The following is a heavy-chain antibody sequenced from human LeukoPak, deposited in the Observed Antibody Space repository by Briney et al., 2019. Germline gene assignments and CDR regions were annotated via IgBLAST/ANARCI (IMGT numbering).Heavy chain of an antibody. CDR3: ARDYKYAFDN. CDR2: IGIDSGNT. J-gene: IGHJ4*02. CDR1: GFTFGDYS. D-gene: IGHD5-24*01. Sequence: GGSLGLSCAASGFTFGDYSMNWVRQAPGKGLEWISYIGIDSGNTNYADSVKGRFTISGDKAKNSLYLQMNSLRVEDTAVYYCARDYKYAFDNWGQGTLVTVSS. V-gene: IGHV3-48*01.